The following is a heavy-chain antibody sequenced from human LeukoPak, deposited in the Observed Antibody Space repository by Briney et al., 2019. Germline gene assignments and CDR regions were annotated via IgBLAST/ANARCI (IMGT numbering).Heavy chain of an antibody. CDR3: AKTLTMVRDAHHRGFIYYYYGMDV. J-gene: IGHJ6*02. Sequence: GGSLRLSCAASGFTFSSYAMSWVRQAPGKGLEWVSAISGSGGSTYYADSVKGRFTISRDNSKNTLYLQMNSLRAEDTAVYYCAKTLTMVRDAHHRGFIYYYYGMDVWGQGTTVTVSS. D-gene: IGHD3-10*01. CDR1: GFTFSSYA. V-gene: IGHV3-23*01. CDR2: ISGSGGST.